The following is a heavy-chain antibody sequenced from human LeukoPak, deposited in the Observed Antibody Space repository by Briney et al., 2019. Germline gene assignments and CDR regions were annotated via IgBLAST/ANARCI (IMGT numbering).Heavy chain of an antibody. D-gene: IGHD6-13*01. V-gene: IGHV3-30*03. J-gene: IGHJ4*02. CDR1: GFTFSSYG. Sequence: GGSLRLSCAASGFTFSSYGMHWVRQAPGKGLEWVAVISYDGSNKNYADSVKGRFTISRDNSKNTLYLQMNSLRAEDTAVYYCARDRVYSSSWYQFDYWGQGTLATVSS. CDR3: ARDRVYSSSWYQFDY. CDR2: ISYDGSNK.